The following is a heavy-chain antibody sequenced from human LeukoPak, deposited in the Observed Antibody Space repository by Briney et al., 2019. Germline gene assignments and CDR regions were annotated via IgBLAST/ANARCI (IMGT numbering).Heavy chain of an antibody. CDR2: IKQDGSEK. V-gene: IGHV3-7*04. J-gene: IGHJ5*02. CDR3: ARVSYYDFWSGYSSFGWFDP. D-gene: IGHD3-3*01. CDR1: GFTFSDYG. Sequence: GGSLRLSCAASGFTFSDYGMRWVRQAPGKGLEWVANIKQDGSEKYYVDSVKGRFTISRDNAKNSLYLQMNSLRAEDTAVYYCARVSYYDFWSGYSSFGWFDPWGQGTLVTVSS.